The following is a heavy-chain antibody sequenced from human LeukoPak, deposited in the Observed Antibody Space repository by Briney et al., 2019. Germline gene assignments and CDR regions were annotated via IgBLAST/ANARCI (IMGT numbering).Heavy chain of an antibody. CDR1: GFTFSGSA. CDR2: IGGSGVYT. Sequence: GGSLRLSCAASGFTFSGSAMIWVRQAPGKGLEWVSAIGGSGVYTYYADSVKGRFTVSRDNSKNTLYLQMNSLRAEDTALYYCAKGIGGSYKFDSWRQGTLVIVSS. D-gene: IGHD2-15*01. J-gene: IGHJ4*02. V-gene: IGHV3-23*01. CDR3: AKGIGGSYKFDS.